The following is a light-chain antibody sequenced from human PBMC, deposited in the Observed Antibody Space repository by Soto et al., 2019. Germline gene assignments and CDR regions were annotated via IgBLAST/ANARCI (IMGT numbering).Light chain of an antibody. CDR3: QSYDSSLPYV. V-gene: IGLV1-40*01. CDR2: GNS. Sequence: QSVLTQPPSVSGAPGQRVTISCTGSSSNIGAGYDVHWYQQLPGTAPKLLIYGNSNRPSGVPDRFSGSKSGTSASLAITGLQAEVEADYYCQSYDSSLPYVFGTGTKVTVL. J-gene: IGLJ1*01. CDR1: SSNIGAGYD.